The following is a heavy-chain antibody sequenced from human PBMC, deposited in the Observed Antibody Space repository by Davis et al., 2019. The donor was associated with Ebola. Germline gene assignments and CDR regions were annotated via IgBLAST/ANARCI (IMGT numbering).Heavy chain of an antibody. D-gene: IGHD3-16*02. CDR3: ARAGVYDYVWGSYRYAYDY. Sequence: GESLKISCAASGFTFSSYSMNWVRQAPGKGLEWVSYISSSSSTIYYADSVKGRFTISRDNAKNSLYLQMNSLRDEDTAVYYCARAGVYDYVWGSYRYAYDYWGQGTLVTVSS. CDR2: ISSSSSTI. J-gene: IGHJ4*02. V-gene: IGHV3-48*02. CDR1: GFTFSSYS.